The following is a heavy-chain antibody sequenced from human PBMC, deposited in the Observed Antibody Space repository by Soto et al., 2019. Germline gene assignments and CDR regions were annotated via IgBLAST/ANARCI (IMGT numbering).Heavy chain of an antibody. D-gene: IGHD3-22*01. CDR2: ISAYNGNT. CDR1: GYTFTSYG. V-gene: IGHV1-18*01. Sequence: GASVKVSCKASGYTFTSYGISWVRQAPGQGLEWMGWISAYNGNTNYAQKLQGRVTMTTDTSTSTAYMELRSLRSDDTAVYYCARAHYYDSSGYYGLFDYWGQGTLVTVSS. J-gene: IGHJ4*02. CDR3: ARAHYYDSSGYYGLFDY.